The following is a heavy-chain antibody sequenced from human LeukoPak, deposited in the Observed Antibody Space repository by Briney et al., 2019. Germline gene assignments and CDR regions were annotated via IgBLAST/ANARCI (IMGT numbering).Heavy chain of an antibody. D-gene: IGHD1-26*01. CDR2: ISASGDST. Sequence: GGSLRLSCAASGFTFSSYAMGWVRQAPGKGLEWVSAISASGDSTYYADSAKGRFTISRDNSKNTLYLQMNSLRAEDTAVYYCAKQLSGSYPFDYWGQGTLVTVSS. J-gene: IGHJ4*02. CDR1: GFTFSSYA. V-gene: IGHV3-23*01. CDR3: AKQLSGSYPFDY.